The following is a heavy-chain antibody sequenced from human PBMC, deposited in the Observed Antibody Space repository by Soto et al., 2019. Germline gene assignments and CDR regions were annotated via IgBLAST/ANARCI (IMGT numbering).Heavy chain of an antibody. CDR1: GYTFTSYG. Sequence: ASVKVSCKASGYTFTSYGISWVRQAPGQGLEWMGWISAYNGNTNYAQKLQGRVTMTTETSTSTAYMELRSLRSDDTAVYYCARYCSGGSCYRLYYYYMDVWGKGTTVTVSS. D-gene: IGHD2-15*01. CDR3: ARYCSGGSCYRLYYYYMDV. J-gene: IGHJ6*03. CDR2: ISAYNGNT. V-gene: IGHV1-18*01.